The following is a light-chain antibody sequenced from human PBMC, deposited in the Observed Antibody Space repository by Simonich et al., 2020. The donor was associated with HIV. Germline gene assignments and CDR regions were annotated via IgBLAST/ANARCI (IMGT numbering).Light chain of an antibody. CDR1: QSVLYSSNNKNY. J-gene: IGKJ1*01. CDR3: HQYYNTPRR. V-gene: IGKV4-1*01. Sequence: DIVMTQSPDSLAVSLGERATINCKSSQSVLYSSNNKNYLAWYQQKPGQPPKLLIYWASTRESGVPDRFSGSGSGTDFTLTISSLQAEDVAVYYCHQYYNTPRRFGQGTKVEIK. CDR2: WAS.